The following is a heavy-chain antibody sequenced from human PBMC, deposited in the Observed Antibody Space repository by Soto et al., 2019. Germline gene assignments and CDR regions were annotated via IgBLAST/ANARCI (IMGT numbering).Heavy chain of an antibody. D-gene: IGHD5-12*01. CDR2: IYHSGNT. CDR3: ARGRDGYREWDY. J-gene: IGHJ4*02. CDR1: GDSISSGDYY. Sequence: QVQLQESGPGLMKPSQTLSLTCAVSGDSISSGDYYWSWIRQPPGKGLEWIGYIYHSGNTYYNPSLQSRVTISVDTSKNQFSLKLSSVTAADTAVYYCARGRDGYREWDYWGQGTLVTVSS. V-gene: IGHV4-30-4*01.